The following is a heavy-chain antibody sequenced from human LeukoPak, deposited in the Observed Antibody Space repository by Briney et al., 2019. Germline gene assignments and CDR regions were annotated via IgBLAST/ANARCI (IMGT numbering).Heavy chain of an antibody. CDR3: AKDQGEWFGELNSWFDP. D-gene: IGHD3-10*01. V-gene: IGHV3-64*01. J-gene: IGHJ5*02. Sequence: GGSLRLSCAASGFTFSSYAMHWVRQAPGKGLEYVSAISSNGGSTYYANSVKGRFTISRDNSKNTLYLQMGSLRAEDMAVYYCAKDQGEWFGELNSWFDPWGQGTLVTVSS. CDR2: ISSNGGST. CDR1: GFTFSSYA.